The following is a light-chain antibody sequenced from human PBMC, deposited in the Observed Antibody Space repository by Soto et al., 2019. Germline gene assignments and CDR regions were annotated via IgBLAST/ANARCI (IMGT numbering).Light chain of an antibody. CDR3: STWDDSLKAVV. Sequence: QSVLTQPPSASGTPGQRLIISCSGSGSTFATYPVNWYQQVPGRTPKLLIYQNNERPSGVPGRFSGSKSGTAASLAISGLQSDDDADYYCSTWDDSLKAVVFGGGTKVTVL. CDR1: GSTFATYP. J-gene: IGLJ2*01. V-gene: IGLV1-44*01. CDR2: QNN.